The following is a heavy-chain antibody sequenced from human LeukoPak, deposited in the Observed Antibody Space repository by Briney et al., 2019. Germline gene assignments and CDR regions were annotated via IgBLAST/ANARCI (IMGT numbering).Heavy chain of an antibody. Sequence: GGSLRLSCAASGFTFSTYSMNWVRQAPGKGLEWVSSISSSSSYIYYADSVKGRFTISRDNAKNSQYLHTNSLRADDTAVYYCARRGFLTPTTGHGMDVWGQGTTVTVSS. CDR3: ARRGFLTPTTGHGMDV. D-gene: IGHD3-9*01. V-gene: IGHV3-21*01. CDR2: ISSSSSYI. CDR1: GFTFSTYS. J-gene: IGHJ6*02.